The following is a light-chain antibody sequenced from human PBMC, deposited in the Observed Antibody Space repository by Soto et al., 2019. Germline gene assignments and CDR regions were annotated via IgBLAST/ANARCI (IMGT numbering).Light chain of an antibody. Sequence: QSALTQPASASGSPGQSITISCTGTSSDVGAYNYVSWYQQHPGKVPKLMLYEVSNRPSGVSNRFSGSKSGNTASLTISGLQAEDEADYYCSSYTSSITLVFGGGTKVTGL. CDR1: SSDVGAYNY. CDR2: EVS. CDR3: SSYTSSITLV. V-gene: IGLV2-14*01. J-gene: IGLJ3*02.